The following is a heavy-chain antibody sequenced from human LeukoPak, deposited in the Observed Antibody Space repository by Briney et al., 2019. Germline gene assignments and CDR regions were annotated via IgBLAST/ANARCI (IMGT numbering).Heavy chain of an antibody. D-gene: IGHD1-26*01. Sequence: SGTLSLTCTASGGTISSHYWSWIRQPPGKGLEWIGYIYYSGSTNYNPSLKSGVTISGVTSKNQFFLKLTSVTAADTLVYYCARRMSGSYYDLHYYYYMDVWGKGTTVTVSS. CDR1: GGTISSHY. V-gene: IGHV4-59*11. CDR2: IYYSGST. J-gene: IGHJ6*03. CDR3: ARRMSGSYYDLHYYYYMDV.